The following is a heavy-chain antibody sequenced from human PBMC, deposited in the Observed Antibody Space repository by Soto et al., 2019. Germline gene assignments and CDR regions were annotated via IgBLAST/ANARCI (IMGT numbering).Heavy chain of an antibody. D-gene: IGHD6-13*01. CDR3: AREVWYSSSWYYFDC. CDR1: GGTFSSYR. CDR2: IFPIYRTA. V-gene: IGHV1-69*05. J-gene: IGHJ4*02. Sequence: ASVKCSCKSSGGTFSSYRINWVRQAPGQGLDWVGGIFPIYRTADYAQKLQGRVTMTTDTSTGTAYMGLRSLRSDDTAVYYCAREVWYSSSWYYFDCWGQGTLVTVSS.